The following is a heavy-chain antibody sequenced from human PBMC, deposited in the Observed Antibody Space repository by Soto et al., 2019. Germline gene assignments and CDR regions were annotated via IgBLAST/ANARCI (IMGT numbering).Heavy chain of an antibody. CDR1: GYSFTSYW. CDR2: IDPSDSYT. CDR3: ARQDYYGSGSLYYYHYGMDV. Sequence: PGESLKISCKGSGYSFTSYWISWVRQMPGKGLEWMGRIDPSDSYTNYSPSFQGHVTISADKSISTAYLQWSSLKASDTAMYYCARQDYYGSGSLYYYHYGMDVWGQGTTVTVSS. V-gene: IGHV5-10-1*01. D-gene: IGHD3-10*01. J-gene: IGHJ6*02.